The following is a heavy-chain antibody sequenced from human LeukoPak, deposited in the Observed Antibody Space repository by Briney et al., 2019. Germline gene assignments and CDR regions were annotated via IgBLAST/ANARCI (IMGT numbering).Heavy chain of an antibody. D-gene: IGHD3-3*01. J-gene: IGHJ4*02. CDR3: ARASIFGVVIIDY. CDR2: IYPGDSDT. V-gene: IGHV5-51*01. Sequence: GESLKVSCKGSGYSFTSYWIGWVRQMPGKGLEWMGIIYPGDSDTRYSPSFQGQVTISADKSISTAHLQWSSLKASDTAMYYCARASIFGVVIIDYWGQGTLVTVSS. CDR1: GYSFTSYW.